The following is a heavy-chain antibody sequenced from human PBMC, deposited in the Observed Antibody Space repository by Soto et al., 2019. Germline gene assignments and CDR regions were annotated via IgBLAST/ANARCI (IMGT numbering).Heavy chain of an antibody. D-gene: IGHD3-9*01. CDR3: ARERYDILTGYADAFDI. CDR2: ISSSSSYT. Sequence: GGSLRLSCAASGFTFSSYWMHWVRQVPGRGLVWVSRISSSSSYTNYADSVKGRFTISRDNAKNSLYLQMNSLRAEDTAVYYCARERYDILTGYADAFDIWGQGTMVTVSS. J-gene: IGHJ3*02. V-gene: IGHV3-21*04. CDR1: GFTFSSYW.